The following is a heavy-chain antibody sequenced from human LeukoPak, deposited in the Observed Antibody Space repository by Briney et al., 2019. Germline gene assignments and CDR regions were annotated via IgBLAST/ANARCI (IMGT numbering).Heavy chain of an antibody. V-gene: IGHV4-59*01. D-gene: IGHD6-6*01. Sequence: PSETLSLTCTVSGDSISIYYWNWIRQPPGKGLEWIGYIYYSGSTNYNPSLKSRVTMSVDTSKNQFSLKLSSVTAADTAVYYCARDSPSRDSSDYMDVWGKGTTVTVSS. CDR2: IYYSGST. CDR1: GDSISIYY. CDR3: ARDSPSRDSSDYMDV. J-gene: IGHJ6*03.